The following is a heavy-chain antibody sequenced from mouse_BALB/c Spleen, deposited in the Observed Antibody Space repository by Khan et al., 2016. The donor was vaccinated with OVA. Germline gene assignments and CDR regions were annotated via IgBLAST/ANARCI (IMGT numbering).Heavy chain of an antibody. J-gene: IGHJ3*01. CDR1: GFSFTDYM. V-gene: IGHV1-39*01. CDR3: ARSRWLQGLFGY. CDR2: INPYYGST. Sequence: EVQLQQSGPELVKPGASVKISCKTSGFSFTDYMMLWVKQSHGKSLEWIGSINPYYGSTTYNLKFKEKATLTVDKSSNTAYMQLNSLTSEDSAVYYCARSRWLQGLFGYWGQGTLVTVSA. D-gene: IGHD2-2*01.